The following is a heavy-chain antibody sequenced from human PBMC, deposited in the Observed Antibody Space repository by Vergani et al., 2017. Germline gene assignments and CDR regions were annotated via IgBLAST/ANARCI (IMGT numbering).Heavy chain of an antibody. CDR3: ARGGWLVPDV. CDR2: VYYTGST. D-gene: IGHD2-21*02. V-gene: IGHV4-59*01. Sequence: QVQLQESGPGLVKPSETLSLTCTVSGAAIKDFYWSWFRQPPGKGLEWIGYVYYTGSTTYNPSLKSRVTISLDTSKNQFSLQVNSVTPSDTAVYYCARGGWLVPDVWGQGTLVTVSS. J-gene: IGHJ4*02. CDR1: GAAIKDFY.